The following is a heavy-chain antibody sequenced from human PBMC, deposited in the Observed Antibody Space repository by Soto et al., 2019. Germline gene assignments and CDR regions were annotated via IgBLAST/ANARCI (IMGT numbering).Heavy chain of an antibody. CDR3: ARERWDYYDDSSGYYYALDY. Sequence: QVQLVESGGGVVQPGRSLRLTCAASGFTFSSYAMHWVRQAPGKGLEWVAVISYDGSNKYYADSVKGRFTISRDNSKNTLYLQMNSLRAEDTAVYYCARERWDYYDDSSGYYYALDYCRQGTLVTVSS. V-gene: IGHV3-30-3*01. CDR1: GFTFSSYA. J-gene: IGHJ4*02. D-gene: IGHD3-22*01. CDR2: ISYDGSNK.